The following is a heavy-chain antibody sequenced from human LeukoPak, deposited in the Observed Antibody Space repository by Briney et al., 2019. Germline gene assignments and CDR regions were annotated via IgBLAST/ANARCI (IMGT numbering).Heavy chain of an antibody. CDR3: ARNYYDSSGLPGY. V-gene: IGHV4-30-2*01. CDR2: IYHSGST. Sequence: KPSETLSLTCAVSGGSISSGGYSWSWIRQPPGKGLEWIGYIYHSGSTYYNPSLKSRVTISVDRSKNQFSLKLSSVTAADTAVYYCARNYYDSSGLPGYWGQGTLVTVSS. D-gene: IGHD3-22*01. CDR1: GGSISSGGYS. J-gene: IGHJ4*02.